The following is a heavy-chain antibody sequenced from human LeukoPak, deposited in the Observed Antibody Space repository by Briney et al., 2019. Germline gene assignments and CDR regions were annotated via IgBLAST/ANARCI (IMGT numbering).Heavy chain of an antibody. CDR1: GFTFSSYA. CDR3: ARGVMIAVAGLGY. V-gene: IGHV3-30*04. J-gene: IGHJ4*02. Sequence: PGGSLRPSCAASGFTFSSYAMHWVRQAPGKGLEWVAVISYDGSNKYYADSVKGRFTIFRDNSKNTLYLQMNSLRAEDTAVYYCARGVMIAVAGLGYWGQGTLVTVSS. CDR2: ISYDGSNK. D-gene: IGHD6-19*01.